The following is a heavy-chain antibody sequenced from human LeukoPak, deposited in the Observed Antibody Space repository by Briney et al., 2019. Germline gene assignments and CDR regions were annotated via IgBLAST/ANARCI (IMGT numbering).Heavy chain of an antibody. J-gene: IGHJ4*02. CDR2: IYYSGST. D-gene: IGHD6-19*01. CDR1: GGSISSYY. CDR3: ARGRYSSGWAAYYFDY. Sequence: PSETLSLTCTVSGGSISSYYWSWIRHPPGKGLEWIGYIYYSGSTNYNPSLKSRVTISVDTSKNQFSLKLSSVTAADPAVYYCARGRYSSGWAAYYFDYWGQGTLVTVSS. V-gene: IGHV4-59*01.